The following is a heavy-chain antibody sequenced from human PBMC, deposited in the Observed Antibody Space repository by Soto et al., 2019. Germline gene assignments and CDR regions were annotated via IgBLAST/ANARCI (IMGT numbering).Heavy chain of an antibody. D-gene: IGHD6-19*01. V-gene: IGHV5-51*01. CDR2: FHPGDFDT. CDR1: VYSFSIYL. Sequence: PGESLKISCEASVYSFSIYLIAWVRQMPGKGLEWMGSFHPGDFDTRYNPSFQGQVTISGDRSIIPAYLQWRSLKDSESAMYYCARPTPPSSGWTYGMDVWGQGTTVTVSS. CDR3: ARPTPPSSGWTYGMDV. J-gene: IGHJ6*02.